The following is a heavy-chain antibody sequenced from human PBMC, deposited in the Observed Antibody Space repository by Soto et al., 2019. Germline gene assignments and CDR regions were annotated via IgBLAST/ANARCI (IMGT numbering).Heavy chain of an antibody. CDR2: IYHSGST. D-gene: IGHD6-13*01. CDR3: ARVRRAAADVNWFDP. V-gene: IGHV4-30-4*08. J-gene: IGHJ5*02. Sequence: PSETLSLTCTVSGGSISSGDYYWSWIRQPPGKGLEWIGDIYHSGSTNYNPSLKSRVTISVDTSKNQFSLKLSSVTAADTAVYYCARVRRAAADVNWFDPWGQGTLVTVSS. CDR1: GGSISSGDYY.